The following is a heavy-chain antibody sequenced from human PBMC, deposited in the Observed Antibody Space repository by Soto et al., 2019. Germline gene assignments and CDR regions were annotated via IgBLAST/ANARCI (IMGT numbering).Heavy chain of an antibody. D-gene: IGHD2-21*02. J-gene: IGHJ3*02. CDR1: GGSIGSYY. CDR3: ARAYCGGDCYSGDAFDI. Sequence: PSETLSLTCTVSGGSIGSYYWSWIRQPPGKGLEWIGYIYYSGSTNYNPSLKSRVTISVDTSKNQFSLKLSSVTAADTAVYFCARAYCGGDCYSGDAFDIWGQGTMVTVSS. CDR2: IYYSGST. V-gene: IGHV4-59*01.